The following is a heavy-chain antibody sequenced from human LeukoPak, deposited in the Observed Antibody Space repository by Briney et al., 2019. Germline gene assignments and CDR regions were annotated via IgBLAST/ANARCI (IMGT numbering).Heavy chain of an antibody. CDR1: GFTFTNFG. CDR2: ISTSSSYR. D-gene: IGHD5-12*01. V-gene: IGHV3-21*01. Sequence: GGSLRLSCAASGFTFTNFGMNWVRQAPGRGLEWVSSISTSSSYRYYVDSVKGRFTISRDNAKNSLYLQMNSLRAEDTAVYYCTRGGTRVTTISSLDYWGQGTLVTVSS. J-gene: IGHJ4*02. CDR3: TRGGTRVTTISSLDY.